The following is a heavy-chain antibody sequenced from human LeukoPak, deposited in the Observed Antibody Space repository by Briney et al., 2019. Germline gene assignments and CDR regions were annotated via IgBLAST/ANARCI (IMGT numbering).Heavy chain of an antibody. Sequence: GASVKVSCKASGYTFTNYGIGWVRQAPGQGLEWMGWISTYNGNTNCAQRLQGRVTMTTDTSTTTAYMELRSLRSDDTAVYYCARTQMSSAWFPVLHDYWGQGTLVTVSS. CDR1: GYTFTNYG. D-gene: IGHD6-19*01. V-gene: IGHV1-18*01. CDR3: ARTQMSSAWFPVLHDY. J-gene: IGHJ4*02. CDR2: ISTYNGNT.